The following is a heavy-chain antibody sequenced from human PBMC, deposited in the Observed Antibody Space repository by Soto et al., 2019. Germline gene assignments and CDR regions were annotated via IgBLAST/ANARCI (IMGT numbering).Heavy chain of an antibody. D-gene: IGHD2-15*01. CDR3: AKDSGAATTTFDY. J-gene: IGHJ4*02. V-gene: IGHV3-30*18. CDR2: ISYDGSNK. CDR1: GIPFSSYD. Sequence: PEGSLRLSCAPSGIPFSSYDIHWVRQAPGKGLEWVAVISYDGSNKYYADSVKGRFTISRDNSKNTLYLQMNSLRAEDTAVYYCAKDSGAATTTFDYWGQGT.